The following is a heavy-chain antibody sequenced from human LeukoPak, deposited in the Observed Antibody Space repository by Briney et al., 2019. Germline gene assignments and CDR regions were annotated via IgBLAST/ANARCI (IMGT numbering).Heavy chain of an antibody. CDR3: ATASYCSGGSCYLLIDY. CDR2: IWYDGSNK. D-gene: IGHD2-15*01. CDR1: GFTFSSYG. Sequence: GGSLRLSCAASGFTFSSYGMQWVRQAPGKGLEWVAVIWYDGSNKYYADSVKGRFTISRDNSKNTLYLQMNSLRAEDTAVYYCATASYCSGGSCYLLIDYWGQGTLVTVSS. V-gene: IGHV3-33*01. J-gene: IGHJ4*02.